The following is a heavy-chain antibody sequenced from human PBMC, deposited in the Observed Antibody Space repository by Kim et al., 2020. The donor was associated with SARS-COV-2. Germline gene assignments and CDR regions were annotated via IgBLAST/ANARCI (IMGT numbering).Heavy chain of an antibody. Sequence: STDYAVPVKGRFTICRDNPMNTRYLQMTNRRPEDTAVYYCANAVGFGDDYWGQGTVVTVSS. CDR2: ST. J-gene: IGHJ4*02. D-gene: IGHD3-10*01. CDR3: ANAVGFGDDY. V-gene: IGHV3-23*01.